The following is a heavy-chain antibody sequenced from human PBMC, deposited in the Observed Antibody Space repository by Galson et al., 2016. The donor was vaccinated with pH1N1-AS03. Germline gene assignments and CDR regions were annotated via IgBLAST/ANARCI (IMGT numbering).Heavy chain of an antibody. J-gene: IGHJ4*02. D-gene: IGHD1-1*01. V-gene: IGHV5-51*01. Sequence: QSGAEVTKPGESLRVSCKGSGSTFTHYWTAWVRQMPGKGLEWMGLIFARDSDTRYSPSFQGQVTISADKSINTAYLQWSSLKASDTAMYYCARATGTAGGVDYWGQGTLVSVSS. CDR1: GSTFTHYW. CDR2: IFARDSDT. CDR3: ARATGTAGGVDY.